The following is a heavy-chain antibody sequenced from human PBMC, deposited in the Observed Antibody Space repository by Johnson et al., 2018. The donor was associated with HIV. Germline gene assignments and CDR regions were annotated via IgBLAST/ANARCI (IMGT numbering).Heavy chain of an antibody. Sequence: HLVESGGGLVQPGGSLRVSCAASGFTFSNYWMSWVRQAPGKGLEWVANINQDGSEKYYVGSLEGRFTISRDNAKTSVYLQMNSLRAEDTAVYYCARDTLAWGLLPPIGAFDIGGQGTMVTVSS. D-gene: IGHD1-26*01. CDR3: ARDTLAWGLLPPIGAFDI. J-gene: IGHJ3*02. CDR1: GFTFSNYW. V-gene: IGHV3-7*05. CDR2: INQDGSEK.